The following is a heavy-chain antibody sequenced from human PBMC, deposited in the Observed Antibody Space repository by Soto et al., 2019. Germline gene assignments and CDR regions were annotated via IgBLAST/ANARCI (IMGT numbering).Heavy chain of an antibody. CDR2: IIPIFGTA. Sequence: SVKVSCKASGGTFSSYAISWVRQAPGQGLEWMGGIIPIFGTANYAQKFQGRVTITADESTSTAYMELSSLRSEDTAVYYCARDHWNYAPPYGMDVWGQGTTVTVSS. D-gene: IGHD1-7*01. CDR3: ARDHWNYAPPYGMDV. V-gene: IGHV1-69*13. J-gene: IGHJ6*02. CDR1: GGTFSSYA.